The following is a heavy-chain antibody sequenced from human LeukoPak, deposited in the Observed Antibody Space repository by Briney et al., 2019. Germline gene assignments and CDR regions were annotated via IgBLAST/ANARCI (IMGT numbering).Heavy chain of an antibody. V-gene: IGHV5-51*01. D-gene: IGHD5-12*01. J-gene: IGHJ4*02. CDR1: GYIFTDYW. CDR3: ARARYSASDTQGFDS. CDR2: VYPRKSES. Sequence: NPGGSLRLSCNRSGYIFTDYWITWVRQMPGKGLEWMGIVYPRKSESLYSPSFQGQVTISADKSITTAYLQWSSLKASDTAIYFCARARYSASDTQGFDSWGQGTLVTVSS.